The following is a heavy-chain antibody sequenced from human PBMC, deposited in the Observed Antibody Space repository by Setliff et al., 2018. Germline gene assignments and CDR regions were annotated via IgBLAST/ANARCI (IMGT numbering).Heavy chain of an antibody. CDR1: GGSITSDY. V-gene: IGHV4-59*01. CDR3: ARASSGWYSAYYYYMDV. J-gene: IGHJ6*03. D-gene: IGHD6-19*01. Sequence: SETLSLTCSVSGGSITSDYWSWIRQPPGKGLEWIGYMYDSGRTNYNPSPKSRVTISTGTSKNQFSLKLNSVTAADTAVYYCARASSGWYSAYYYYMDVWGKGTTVTVSS. CDR2: MYDSGRT.